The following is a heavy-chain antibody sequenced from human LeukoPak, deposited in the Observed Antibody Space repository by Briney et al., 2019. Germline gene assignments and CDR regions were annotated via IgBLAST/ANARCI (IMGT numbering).Heavy chain of an antibody. D-gene: IGHD6-19*01. J-gene: IGHJ4*02. Sequence: GGSLRLSCVVSGFTFSSYAMHWVRQAPGKGLEWAAVISYDGSNKYYADSVKGRFTISRDNSKNTLYLQMNSLRAEDTAVYYCARQLYSSGLGYWGQGTLVTVSS. CDR3: ARQLYSSGLGY. V-gene: IGHV3-30*04. CDR2: ISYDGSNK. CDR1: GFTFSSYA.